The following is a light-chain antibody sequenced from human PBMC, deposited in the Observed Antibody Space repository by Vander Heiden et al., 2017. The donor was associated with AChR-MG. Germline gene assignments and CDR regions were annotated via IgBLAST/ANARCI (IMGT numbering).Light chain of an antibody. V-gene: IGKV1-12*01. CDR2: AVS. Sequence: DIQMTQSPSSVSASVGARVTITCRASQDIGSRLAWYQQKPGKAPKFLIYAVSNLQSGVPSRFSGSGSGTDFTLTISSLQPADFATYYCQQARAFPHSFDQGTRLEIK. CDR1: QDIGSR. CDR3: QQARAFPHS. J-gene: IGKJ5*01.